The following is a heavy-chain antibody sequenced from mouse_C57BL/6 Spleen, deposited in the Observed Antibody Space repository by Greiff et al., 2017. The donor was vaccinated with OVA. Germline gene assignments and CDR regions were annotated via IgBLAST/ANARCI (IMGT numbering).Heavy chain of an antibody. CDR2: IRNKANGYTT. V-gene: IGHV7-3*01. Sequence: EVKLVESGGGLVQPGGSLSLSCAASGFTFTDYYMSWVRQPPGKALEWLGFIRNKANGYTTEYSASVKGRFTISRDNSQSILYLQMNALIAEDRATYYCARYRDYDGMDDWGQGTSVTVSS. D-gene: IGHD2-4*01. J-gene: IGHJ4*01. CDR1: GFTFTDYY. CDR3: ARYRDYDGMDD.